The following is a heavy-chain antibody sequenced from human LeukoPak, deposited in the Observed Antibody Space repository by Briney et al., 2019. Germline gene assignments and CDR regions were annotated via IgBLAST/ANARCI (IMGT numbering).Heavy chain of an antibody. CDR3: ARGAHDYGDYVVGY. V-gene: IGHV4-34*01. J-gene: IGHJ4*02. CDR1: GGSFSGYY. D-gene: IGHD4-17*01. CDR2: INHSGST. Sequence: SETLSLTCAVYGGSFSGYYWSWIRQPPGKGLEWIGEINHSGSTNYNPSLKSRVTISVDTSKNQFSLKLSSVTAAGTAVYYCARGAHDYGDYVVGYWGQGTLVTVSS.